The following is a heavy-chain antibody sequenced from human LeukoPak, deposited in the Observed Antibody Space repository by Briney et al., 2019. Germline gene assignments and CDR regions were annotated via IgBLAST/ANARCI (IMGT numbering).Heavy chain of an antibody. CDR2: TFYSGST. CDR3: VRHHLSYSSGWYG. Sequence: SETLSLTCSVSGGSVSSSDFYWGWIRQPPGKGLEWIGGTFYSGSTNYNPSLKSRVTISVDTSKNQFSLKVTSVTAADTAVYYCVRHHLSYSSGWYGWGQGTLVTVSS. D-gene: IGHD6-19*01. J-gene: IGHJ4*02. V-gene: IGHV4-39*01. CDR1: GGSVSSSDFY.